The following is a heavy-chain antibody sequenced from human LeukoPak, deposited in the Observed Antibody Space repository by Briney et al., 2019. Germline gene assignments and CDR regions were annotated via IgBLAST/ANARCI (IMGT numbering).Heavy chain of an antibody. CDR1: GFIFSDYH. CDR2: ISPGGDDV. Sequence: GGSLRLSCAASGFIFSDYHMSWIRQAPGKGLECVSYISPGGDDVYFADSVKGRFTISRDNAKISLFLQMSSLTAEDTAVYYCSGGRDAAVAGPGGYFDYWGQGSLVTVSS. V-gene: IGHV3-11*01. D-gene: IGHD6-19*01. CDR3: SGGRDAAVAGPGGYFDY. J-gene: IGHJ4*02.